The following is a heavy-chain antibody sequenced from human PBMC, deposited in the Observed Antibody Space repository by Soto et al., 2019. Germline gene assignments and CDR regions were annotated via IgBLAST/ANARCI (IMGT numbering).Heavy chain of an antibody. CDR2: IYPGDSDT. V-gene: IGHV5-51*01. CDR1: GYSFTSYW. CDR3: ARRVYSVVHDAFDI. Sequence: GESLKISCKGSGYSFTSYWIGWVRQMPGKGLEWMGIIYPGDSDTRYSPSFQGQVTISADKSISTAYLQWKSLKASDTAMYYCARRVYSVVHDAFDIWGQGTTDTVSS. D-gene: IGHD6-13*01. J-gene: IGHJ3*02.